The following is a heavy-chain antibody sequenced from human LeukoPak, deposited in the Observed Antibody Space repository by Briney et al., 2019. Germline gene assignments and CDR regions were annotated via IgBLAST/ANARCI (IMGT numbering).Heavy chain of an antibody. Sequence: SETLSLTCTVSGGSISSYYWSWIRQPPGKGLEWIGYIYYSGSTNYNPSLKSRVTISVDTSKNQFSLKLSSVTAADTAVYYCARYGPGSYPVWYYYGMDVWGQGTTVTVSS. CDR2: IYYSGST. V-gene: IGHV4-59*08. CDR3: ARYGPGSYPVWYYYGMDV. D-gene: IGHD3-10*01. J-gene: IGHJ6*02. CDR1: GGSISSYY.